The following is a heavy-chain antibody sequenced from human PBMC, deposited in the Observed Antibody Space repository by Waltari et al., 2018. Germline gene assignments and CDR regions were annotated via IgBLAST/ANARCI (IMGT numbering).Heavy chain of an antibody. CDR1: GFTVSSNY. D-gene: IGHD2-2*01. CDR2: IYSGGST. J-gene: IGHJ3*02. Sequence: EVQLVESGGGLIQPGGSLRLSCAASGFTVSSNYMSWVRQAPGKGLEWVSVIYSGGSTYYAGSVKGRFTISRDNSKNTLYLQMNSLRAEDTAVDYCARYCSSTSCYRYAFDIWGQGTMVTVSS. V-gene: IGHV3-53*01. CDR3: ARYCSSTSCYRYAFDI.